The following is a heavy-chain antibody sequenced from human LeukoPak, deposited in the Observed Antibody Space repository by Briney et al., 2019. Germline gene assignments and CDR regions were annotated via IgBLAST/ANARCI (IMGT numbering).Heavy chain of an antibody. CDR1: GYSFINYW. CDR2: IYSGYSDT. CDR3: ARRSGSRGSYSIDY. D-gene: IGHD2-2*01. V-gene: IGHV5-51*01. Sequence: GESLKISCKGSGYSFINYWIGWVRQMPGKGLEGMGLIYSGYSDTRYSPSFQGQVTISVDKSIDTTYLQWSSLKASDTAMYYCARRSGSRGSYSIDYWGQGTLVTVSS. J-gene: IGHJ4*02.